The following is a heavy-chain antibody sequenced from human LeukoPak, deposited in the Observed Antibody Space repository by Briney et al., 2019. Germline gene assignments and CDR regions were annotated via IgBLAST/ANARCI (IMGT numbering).Heavy chain of an antibody. CDR3: ARDPHYYGSGSYSPYYGMDA. CDR1: GFTFSSYS. Sequence: GGSLRLSCAASGFTFSSYSMNWVRQAPGKGLEWVSSISSSSSYIYYADSVKGRFTISRDNAKNSLYLQMNSLRAEDTAVYYCARDPHYYGSGSYSPYYGMDAWGQGTTVTVSS. D-gene: IGHD3-10*01. CDR2: ISSSSSYI. J-gene: IGHJ6*02. V-gene: IGHV3-21*01.